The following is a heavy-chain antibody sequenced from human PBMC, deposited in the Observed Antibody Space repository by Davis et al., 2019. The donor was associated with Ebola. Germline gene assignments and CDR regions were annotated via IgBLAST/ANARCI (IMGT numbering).Heavy chain of an antibody. CDR2: IADSGV. Sequence: PGGSLRLSCEASGFTFSYHRMSWIRQVPGKGLEWLSYIADSGVDYAESVKGRFTISRDNAKNSLYLQMSSLGGEDTAVYYCARARGCSGGSCHNFDYWGQGILVTVSS. CDR1: GFTFSYHR. J-gene: IGHJ4*02. V-gene: IGHV3-11*01. CDR3: ARARGCSGGSCHNFDY. D-gene: IGHD2-15*01.